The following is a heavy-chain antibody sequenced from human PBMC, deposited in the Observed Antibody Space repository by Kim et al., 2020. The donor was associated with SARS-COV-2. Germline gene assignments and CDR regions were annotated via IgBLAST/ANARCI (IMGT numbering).Heavy chain of an antibody. D-gene: IGHD3-9*01. CDR2: ISYSGRT. CDR3: ARGFYDILTGFDY. J-gene: IGHJ4*02. V-gene: IGHV4-59*01. Sequence: SETLSLTCTVSGGSISSYYWSWIRQPPGKGLEWIGYISYSGRTNYNPSLKSRVTMSVDTSKKQFSLKLSSVTAADTAVYYCARGFYDILTGFDYWGQGTLVTVSS. CDR1: GGSISSYY.